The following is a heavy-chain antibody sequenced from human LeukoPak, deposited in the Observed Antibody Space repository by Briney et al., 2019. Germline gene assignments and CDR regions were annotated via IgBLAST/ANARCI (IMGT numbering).Heavy chain of an antibody. V-gene: IGHV3-7*01. D-gene: IGHD1-26*01. CDR1: GYTLSIYW. CDR3: TRENSGSLSLEY. CDR2: IKQDGSET. J-gene: IGHJ4*02. Sequence: GGSLRLSCAASGYTLSIYWMNWVRQAPGKGLEWVASIKQDGSETYYIESVQGRFTISRDNDMKFLYLQLSSLRAEDTAVYYCTRENSGSLSLEYWGQGTLVTVSS.